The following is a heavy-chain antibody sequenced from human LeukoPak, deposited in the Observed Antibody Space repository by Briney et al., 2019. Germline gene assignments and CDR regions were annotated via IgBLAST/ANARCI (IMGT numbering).Heavy chain of an antibody. CDR1: GYTFTSYA. V-gene: IGHV7-4-1*02. CDR2: INTNTGNP. CDR3: ATCPSWRQLGPHPFDY. D-gene: IGHD1-1*01. J-gene: IGHJ4*02. Sequence: ASVKVSCKASGYTFTSYAMNWVRQAPGQGLEWMGWINTNTGNPTYAQGFTGRFVFSLDTSVSTAYLQISSLKAEDTAVYYCATCPSWRQLGPHPFDYWGQGTLVTVSS.